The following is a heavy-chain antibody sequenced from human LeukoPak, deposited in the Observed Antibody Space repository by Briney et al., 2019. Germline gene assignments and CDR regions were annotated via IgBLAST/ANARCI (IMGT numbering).Heavy chain of an antibody. V-gene: IGHV3-74*01. D-gene: IGHD2-8*01. CDR1: GFTFSSYW. Sequence: GGSLRLSCAASGFTFSSYWMHWVRQAPGKGLVWVSRINTDGSSTSYADSVKGRFTISRDNAKNTLYLQMNSLRAEDTAVYYCGRVMSSVASYYYYYTDVWGKGTTVTVSS. CDR3: GRVMSSVASYYYYYTDV. CDR2: INTDGSST. J-gene: IGHJ6*03.